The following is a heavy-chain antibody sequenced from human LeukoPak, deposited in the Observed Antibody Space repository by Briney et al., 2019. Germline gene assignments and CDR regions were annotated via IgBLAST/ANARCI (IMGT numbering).Heavy chain of an antibody. D-gene: IGHD4-17*01. CDR2: ISHIGRT. Sequence: PSETLSLTCAVSGDSLSSHYWTWIRQSPGTGLEWIGYISHIGRTNYKPSLKSRVTISIDTSKNQFSLKLRSVTAADTAVYYCARDLVTVTKGFDIWGQGTMVSVSS. V-gene: IGHV4-59*11. CDR1: GDSLSSHY. CDR3: ARDLVTVTKGFDI. J-gene: IGHJ3*02.